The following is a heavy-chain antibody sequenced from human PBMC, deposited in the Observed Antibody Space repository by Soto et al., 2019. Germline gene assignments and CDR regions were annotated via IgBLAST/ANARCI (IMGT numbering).Heavy chain of an antibody. V-gene: IGHV1-2*02. CDR2: INPNTGDT. CDR3: ARQQDRGILPAGFAY. Sequence: SVEVPCKASGYTFSAYYVHWVRQAPDQGLEWMGWINPNTGDTYFAQKFQDRVTMTRDTSISTAYMEVGSLRSDDTAVYFCARQQDRGILPAGFAYRGQGALVTVSS. CDR1: GYTFSAYY. D-gene: IGHD6-13*01. J-gene: IGHJ4*02.